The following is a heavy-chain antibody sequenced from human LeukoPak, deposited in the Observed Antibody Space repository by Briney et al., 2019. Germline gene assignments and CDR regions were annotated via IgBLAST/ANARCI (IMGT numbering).Heavy chain of an antibody. CDR3: ARGSNYYGSSNWFDP. D-gene: IGHD3-10*01. J-gene: IGHJ5*02. V-gene: IGHV4-30-2*01. CDR1: GGSTSSGGYS. Sequence: SETLSLTCAVSGGSTSSGGYSWSWIRQPPGKGLEWIGYIYHSGSTYYNPSLKSRVTISVDRSKNQFSLKLSSVTAADTAVYYCARGSNYYGSSNWFDPWGQGTLVTVSS. CDR2: IYHSGST.